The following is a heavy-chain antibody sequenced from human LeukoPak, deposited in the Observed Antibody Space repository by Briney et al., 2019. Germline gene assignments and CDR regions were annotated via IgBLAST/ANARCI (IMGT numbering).Heavy chain of an antibody. V-gene: IGHV3-23*01. CDR1: GFTFSSYA. CDR2: ISGSGVST. Sequence: PGGSLRLSCAAPGFTFSSYAMSWVRQAPGKGPESVSAISGSGVSTYYADSVKGRFTISRDNSKNTMYLQMNSLRAEDTAVYFCVKGGSGTSNARWFDPWGQGTLVTVSS. CDR3: VKGGSGTSNARWFDP. D-gene: IGHD3-10*01. J-gene: IGHJ5*02.